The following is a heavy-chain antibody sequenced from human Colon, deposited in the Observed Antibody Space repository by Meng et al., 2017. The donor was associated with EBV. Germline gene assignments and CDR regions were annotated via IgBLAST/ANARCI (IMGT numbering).Heavy chain of an antibody. Sequence: VESGRGFVTPGASLSLSCAASGFNVNAYYMTWIRQAPGKGLEWVAFISKMGDGISYTESVRGRFTISRDSATHSLYLQMNSLRAEDTAVYYCARDLGGPRDYWGQGTLVTVSS. D-gene: IGHD6-25*01. CDR3: ARDLGGPRDY. CDR2: ISKMGDGI. CDR1: GFNVNAYY. J-gene: IGHJ4*02. V-gene: IGHV3-11*01.